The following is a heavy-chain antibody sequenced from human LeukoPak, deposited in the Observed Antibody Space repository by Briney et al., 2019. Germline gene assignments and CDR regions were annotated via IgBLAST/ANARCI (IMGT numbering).Heavy chain of an antibody. Sequence: TGGSLRLSCAASGFSFSTYGMHWVRQAPGKGLEWVTVISYDGSDKYYADSVKGRFTISRDNSRNTLYLQMNSLRVEDTAVYYCARWSRYSSGWYELDYWGQGILVTVSS. CDR1: GFSFSTYG. J-gene: IGHJ4*02. V-gene: IGHV3-30*03. D-gene: IGHD6-19*01. CDR2: ISYDGSDK. CDR3: ARWSRYSSGWYELDY.